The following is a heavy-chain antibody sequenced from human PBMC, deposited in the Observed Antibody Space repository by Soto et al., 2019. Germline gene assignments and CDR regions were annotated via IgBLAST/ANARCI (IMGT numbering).Heavy chain of an antibody. CDR1: GFTVSKNF. D-gene: IGHD3-10*01. J-gene: IGHJ5*01. CDR2: IYSGGTT. CDR3: AKARAGSGNYATLGRNGFDS. V-gene: IGHV3-53*01. Sequence: EVQLVESGGGLMQPGGSLRLSCAASGFTVSKNFMTWVRQPPGKGLEWVSVIYSGGTTYHADSVKGRFTTSRDDSKNTIYLQMDSLRAEDTAVYYCAKARAGSGNYATLGRNGFDSWGQGVLVTVSS.